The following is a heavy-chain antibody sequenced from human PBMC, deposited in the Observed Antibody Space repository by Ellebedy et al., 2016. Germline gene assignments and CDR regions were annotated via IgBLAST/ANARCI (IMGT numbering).Heavy chain of an antibody. D-gene: IGHD1-1*01. J-gene: IGHJ3*02. CDR3: ARGGGRYSVGAFDI. CDR1: GFTFSSYA. Sequence: GGSLRLSCAASGFTFSSYAMHWVRQAPGKGLEWVAVISYDGSNKYYADSVKGRFTISRDNSKNTLYLQMNSLRAEDTAVYYCARGGGRYSVGAFDIWGQGTMVTVSS. CDR2: ISYDGSNK. V-gene: IGHV3-30-3*01.